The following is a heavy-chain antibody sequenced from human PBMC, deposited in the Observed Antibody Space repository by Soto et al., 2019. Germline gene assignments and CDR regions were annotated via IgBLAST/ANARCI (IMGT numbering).Heavy chain of an antibody. Sequence: EVQLVESGGGLFQPGGSLRLSCEASGFTLSNFWMHWVRQAPGKGLGWVSRINSDGRSTSYVDSVKGRFTISRDNANNTLYLEMNSLRAEDTAVYFCARGGRYRENYYFGMDVWGQGTTVTVSS. V-gene: IGHV3-74*01. CDR3: ARGGRYRENYYFGMDV. CDR1: GFTLSNFW. J-gene: IGHJ6*02. CDR2: INSDGRST. D-gene: IGHD1-26*01.